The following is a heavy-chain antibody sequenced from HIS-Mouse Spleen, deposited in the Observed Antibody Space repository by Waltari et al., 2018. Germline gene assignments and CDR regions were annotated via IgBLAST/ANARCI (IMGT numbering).Heavy chain of an antibody. CDR2: IYYSGRR. Sequence: QLQLQESGPGLVKPSETLSLTCTVSGGSISSSSYYWGWIRQPPGKGLEWIGSIYYSGRRASNPSLKRRVTISVDTSKNQFSLKLSSVTAADTAVYYCAREIPYSSSWYDWYFDLWGRGTLVTVSS. D-gene: IGHD6-13*01. J-gene: IGHJ2*01. V-gene: IGHV4-39*07. CDR1: GGSISSSSYY. CDR3: AREIPYSSSWYDWYFDL.